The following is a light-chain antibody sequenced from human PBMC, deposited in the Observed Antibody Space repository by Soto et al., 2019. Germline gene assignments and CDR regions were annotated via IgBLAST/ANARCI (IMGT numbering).Light chain of an antibody. CDR3: QQYNNWPRT. CDR2: GAS. CDR1: QNVSNN. V-gene: IGKV3-15*01. J-gene: IGKJ4*01. Sequence: EIVMTQSPATLSVSPGERATLSCRASQNVSNNSAWYQQKPGQSPRLIIYGASTRATGLPSRFSGRGSGTESTFTISSLESEDFAVYYCQQYNNWPRTFGGGTKVEI.